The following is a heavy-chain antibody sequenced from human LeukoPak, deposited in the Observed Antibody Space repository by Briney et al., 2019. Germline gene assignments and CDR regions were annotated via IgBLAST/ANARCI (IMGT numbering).Heavy chain of an antibody. J-gene: IGHJ4*02. CDR1: GFTFSSYW. V-gene: IGHV3-7*01. CDR2: IKQDGSEK. D-gene: IGHD3-10*01. CDR3: ARSRDYYGSGSYYNDQAVFDY. Sequence: PGGSLRLSCAASGFTFSSYWMSWVRQAPGKGLEWVANIKQDGSEKYYVDSVKGRFTISRDNAKNSLYLLMNSLRAEDTAVYYCARSRDYYGSGSYYNDQAVFDYWGQGTLVTVSS.